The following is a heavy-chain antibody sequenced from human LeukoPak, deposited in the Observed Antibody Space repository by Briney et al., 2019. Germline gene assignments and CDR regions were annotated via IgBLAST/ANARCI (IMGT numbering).Heavy chain of an antibody. J-gene: IGHJ6*02. Sequence: GGSLRLSCAASGFTFDDYAMHWVRHAPGKGPEWVSGISWNSGSIGYADSVKGRFTISRDNAKNSLYLQMNSLRAEDTALYYCAKGDSSGYQRGMDVWGQGTTVTVSS. D-gene: IGHD3-22*01. CDR1: GFTFDDYA. CDR3: AKGDSSGYQRGMDV. CDR2: ISWNSGSI. V-gene: IGHV3-9*01.